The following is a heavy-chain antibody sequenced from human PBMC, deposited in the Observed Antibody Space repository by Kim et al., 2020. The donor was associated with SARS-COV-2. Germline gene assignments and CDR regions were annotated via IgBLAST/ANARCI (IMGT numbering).Heavy chain of an antibody. CDR1: GGSISSGGYY. V-gene: IGHV4-31*03. CDR2: IYYSGST. D-gene: IGHD5-12*01. CDR3: ARVEGGYDSYYYYGMDV. Sequence: SETLSLTCTVSGGSISSGGYYWSWIRQHPGKGLEWIGYIYYSGSTYYNPSLKSRVTISVDTSKNQFSLKLSSVTAADTAVYYCARVEGGYDSYYYYGMDVWGQGTTVTVSS. J-gene: IGHJ6*02.